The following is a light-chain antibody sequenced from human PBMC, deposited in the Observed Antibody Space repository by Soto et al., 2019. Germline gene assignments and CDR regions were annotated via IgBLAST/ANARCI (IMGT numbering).Light chain of an antibody. Sequence: GDRVNIPCRASQSISSYLNWYQQKPGKAPKLLIYAASSLQSGVPSRFSASGSVRDFTLTISSLQPEDSATYYCQQYYDFRTFGQGTKVDIK. CDR1: QSISSY. V-gene: IGKV1-39*01. CDR2: AAS. CDR3: QQYYDFRT. J-gene: IGKJ1*01.